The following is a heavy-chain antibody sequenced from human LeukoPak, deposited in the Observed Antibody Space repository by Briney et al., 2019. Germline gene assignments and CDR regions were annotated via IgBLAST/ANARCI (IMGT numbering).Heavy chain of an antibody. V-gene: IGHV5-10-1*01. CDR1: GYRFTNYW. CDR3: ARRVVVPTAGSFDP. J-gene: IGHJ5*02. D-gene: IGHD2-2*01. Sequence: GESLKISCKGSGYRFTNYWISWVRQMPGKGLEWTGRIDPSDSYTSYSPSFQGHVTISVDKSISTAYLQWSSLEASDTAMYYCARRVVVPTAGSFDPWGQGTLVIVSS. CDR2: IDPSDSYT.